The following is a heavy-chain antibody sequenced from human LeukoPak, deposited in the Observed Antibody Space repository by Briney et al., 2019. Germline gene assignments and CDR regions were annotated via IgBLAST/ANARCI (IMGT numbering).Heavy chain of an antibody. Sequence: PGGSLRLSCAASGFTFSTYSMNWVRQAPGKGLEWVSYISSSSTTIYYADSVKGRFTISRDNAKNSLYLQMNSLRAEDTAVYYCAGGESEYSSLGDFAYWGQGTLVTVSS. J-gene: IGHJ4*02. CDR3: AGGESEYSSLGDFAY. V-gene: IGHV3-48*01. D-gene: IGHD6-6*01. CDR1: GFTFSTYS. CDR2: ISSSSTTI.